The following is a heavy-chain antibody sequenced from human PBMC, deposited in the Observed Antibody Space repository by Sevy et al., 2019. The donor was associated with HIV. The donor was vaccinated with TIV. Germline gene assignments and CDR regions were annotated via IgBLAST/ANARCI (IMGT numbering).Heavy chain of an antibody. Sequence: GGSLRLSCTASGFTFSDYGMHWVRQTPGKGLEWVAFIGYDGSDKYYSDSVKGRFAISRDSSKNTLFLQTHSLRVDDTAIYYCAKNTASAGTGGFDYWGQGALVTVSS. CDR3: AKNTASAGTGGFDY. J-gene: IGHJ4*02. V-gene: IGHV3-30*02. CDR1: GFTFSDYG. CDR2: IGYDGSDK. D-gene: IGHD6-13*01.